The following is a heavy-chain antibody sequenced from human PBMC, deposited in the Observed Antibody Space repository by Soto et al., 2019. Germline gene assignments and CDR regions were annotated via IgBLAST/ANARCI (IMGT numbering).Heavy chain of an antibody. V-gene: IGHV1-69*13. CDR1: VVTFSSYA. D-gene: IGHD3-22*01. Sequence: GASVKVSCKASVVTFSSYAINWVRQAPGQGLEWMGGIIPFVGTANYAQKFQGRVTITADESTRTAYMELSSLKSEDTALYYCARSGGKYYYDSSGYYDYWGQGTLVTVSS. J-gene: IGHJ4*02. CDR2: IIPFVGTA. CDR3: ARSGGKYYYDSSGYYDY.